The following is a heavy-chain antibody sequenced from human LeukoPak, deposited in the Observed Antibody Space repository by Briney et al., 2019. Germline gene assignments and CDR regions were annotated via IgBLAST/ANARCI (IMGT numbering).Heavy chain of an antibody. V-gene: IGHV3-23*01. D-gene: IGHD2-2*01. Sequence: GGSLRLSCAAPGFTFSSYAMSWVRQAPGKGLEWVSAISGSGGSTYYADSVKGRFTISRDNSKNTLYLQMNSLRAEDTAVYYCAKVYALTRKYYFDYWGQGTLVTVSS. CDR3: AKVYALTRKYYFDY. J-gene: IGHJ4*02. CDR1: GFTFSSYA. CDR2: ISGSGGST.